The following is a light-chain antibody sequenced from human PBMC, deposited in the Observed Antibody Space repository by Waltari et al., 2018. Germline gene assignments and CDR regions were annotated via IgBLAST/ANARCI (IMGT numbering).Light chain of an antibody. CDR3: SSYAGSIYVV. V-gene: IGLV2-8*01. CDR1: SSDVGGYNY. J-gene: IGLJ2*01. Sequence: QSALTQPPSASGSPGQSVPISRTGTSSDVGGYNYVSWYQQPPGKAPQPMLYEVSKRPSGVPDRFSGSKSGNTASLTVSGLQAEDEADYYCSSYAGSIYVVFGGGTKLTVL. CDR2: EVS.